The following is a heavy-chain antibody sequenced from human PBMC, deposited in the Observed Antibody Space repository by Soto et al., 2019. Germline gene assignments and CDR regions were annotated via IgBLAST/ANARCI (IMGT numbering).Heavy chain of an antibody. V-gene: IGHV2-26*01. Sequence: QVTLKESGPVLVKPTETLTLRCTVSGLSITDSEMGVSWIRQPPGQPLEWLAHIDSSGEKSYRTFVKSRLAISKDTSKSPVALTKTNMDPADPATYHCARKNLGVAVNPRFDPWGQGNPVTVSS. CDR1: GLSITDSEMG. CDR2: IDSSGEK. D-gene: IGHD3-16*01. J-gene: IGHJ5*02. CDR3: ARKNLGVAVNPRFDP.